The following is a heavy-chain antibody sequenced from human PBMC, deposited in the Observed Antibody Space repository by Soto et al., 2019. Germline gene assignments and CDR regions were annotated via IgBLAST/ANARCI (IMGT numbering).Heavy chain of an antibody. D-gene: IGHD3-10*01. CDR2: IYYSGST. J-gene: IGHJ4*02. CDR3: ASLWFGEPVDY. V-gene: IGHV4-59*08. CDR1: GGSISSYY. Sequence: QVQLQESAPGLVKPSETLSLTYTVSGGSISSYYWSWIRPPPGKGLEWIGYIYYSGSTNYNPSLKSGVTRSVDTSKNQVSLKLSTVTDADAAVYYCASLWFGEPVDYWGQGTLVTVSS.